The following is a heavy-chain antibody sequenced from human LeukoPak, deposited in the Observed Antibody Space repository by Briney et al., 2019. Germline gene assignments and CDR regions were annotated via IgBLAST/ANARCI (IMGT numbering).Heavy chain of an antibody. CDR3: AKGPASYNWNDGSYYFDY. CDR2: IGGSGGST. J-gene: IGHJ4*02. Sequence: GGSLRLSCAASGFTFSSYAMSWVRQAPGKGLEWVSTIGGSGGSTYYADSVKGRFTISRDNSKNTLYLQMNSLRAEDTAVYYCAKGPASYNWNDGSYYFDYWGQGTLVTVSS. V-gene: IGHV3-23*01. CDR1: GFTFSSYA. D-gene: IGHD1-20*01.